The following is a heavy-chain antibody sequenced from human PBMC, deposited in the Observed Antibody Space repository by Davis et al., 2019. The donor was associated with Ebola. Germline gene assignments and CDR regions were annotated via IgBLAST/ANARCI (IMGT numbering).Heavy chain of an antibody. D-gene: IGHD3-10*01. CDR3: ASAPRGYYYGMDV. J-gene: IGHJ6*02. CDR1: GGSISSYY. Sequence: SETLSLTCTVSGGSISSYYWSWIRQPPGKGLEWIGYIYYSGSTNYNPSPKSRVTIAVDTSKNQYSLELSSVTAADTAVYYCASAPRGYYYGMDVWGQGTTVTVSS. V-gene: IGHV4-59*08. CDR2: IYYSGST.